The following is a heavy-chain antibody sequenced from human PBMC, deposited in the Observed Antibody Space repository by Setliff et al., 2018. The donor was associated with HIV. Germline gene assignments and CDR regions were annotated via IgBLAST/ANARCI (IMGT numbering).Heavy chain of an antibody. Sequence: SETLSLTCAVYGGSFSGYYWSWIRQPPGKGLEWIGEINHRGSANHNPSFKSRVIISVDTSKNQFSLKLSSVTAADTAVYYCARQGGFSSSYYPRNYVDVWGKGTTVTVSS. V-gene: IGHV4-34*01. CDR3: ARQGGFSSSYYPRNYVDV. J-gene: IGHJ6*03. CDR1: GGSFSGYY. D-gene: IGHD6-13*01. CDR2: INHRGSA.